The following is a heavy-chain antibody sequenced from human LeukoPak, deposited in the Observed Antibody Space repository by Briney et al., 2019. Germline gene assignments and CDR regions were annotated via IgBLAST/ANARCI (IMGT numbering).Heavy chain of an antibody. V-gene: IGHV3-30*18. J-gene: IGHJ4*02. D-gene: IGHD4-17*01. CDR2: ISYDGSYK. CDR1: GFTFRIYS. CDR3: AKVGDYGDYALDY. Sequence: GGSLRLSCAASGFTFRIYSMNWVRQAPGTGLEWVAVISYDGSYKYYADSVKGRFTISRDNSKNTLYLQMNSLRAEDTAVYYCAKVGDYGDYALDYWGQGTLVTVSS.